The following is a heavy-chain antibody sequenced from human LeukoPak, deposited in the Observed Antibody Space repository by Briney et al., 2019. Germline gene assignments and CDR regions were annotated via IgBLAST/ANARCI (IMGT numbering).Heavy chain of an antibody. Sequence: GGSLRLSCAASGFTFDDYAMHWVRQAPGKGLEWVSGISWNSGSIGYADSVKGRFTISRDNAKNTLYLQMNSLRAEDTAVYYCAKEGITMIVVPINGFDYWGQGTLVTVSS. J-gene: IGHJ4*02. CDR3: AKEGITMIVVPINGFDY. CDR2: ISWNSGSI. D-gene: IGHD3-22*01. V-gene: IGHV3-9*01. CDR1: GFTFDDYA.